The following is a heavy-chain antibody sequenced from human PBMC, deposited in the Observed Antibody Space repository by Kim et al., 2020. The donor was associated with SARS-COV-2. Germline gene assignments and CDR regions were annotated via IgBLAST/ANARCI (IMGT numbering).Heavy chain of an antibody. V-gene: IGHV1-69*13. CDR2: IIPIFGTA. CDR1: GGTFSSYA. D-gene: IGHD3-10*01. CDR3: VLANGSGSYYADY. Sequence: SVKVSCKASGGTFSSYAISWVRQAPGQGLEWMGGIIPIFGTANYAQKFQGRVTITADESTSTAYMELSSLRSEDMAVYYCVLANGSGSYYADYWGQGTLVTVSS. J-gene: IGHJ4*02.